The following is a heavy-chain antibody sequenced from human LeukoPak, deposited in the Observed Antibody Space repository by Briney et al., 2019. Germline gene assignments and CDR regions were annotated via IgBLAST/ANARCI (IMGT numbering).Heavy chain of an antibody. J-gene: IGHJ4*02. CDR1: GFTVRSNY. D-gene: IGHD3-16*01. CDR3: ARDRGIRGIFDY. Sequence: PGGSLRLSCAASGFTVRSNYMSWLRQAPGKGLEWVSVIHSGGTTSYTDSVKGRFTISRDNSKNTLYLQMNSLRAEDTAVYYCARDRGIRGIFDYWGQGTLVTVSS. V-gene: IGHV3-53*01. CDR2: IHSGGTT.